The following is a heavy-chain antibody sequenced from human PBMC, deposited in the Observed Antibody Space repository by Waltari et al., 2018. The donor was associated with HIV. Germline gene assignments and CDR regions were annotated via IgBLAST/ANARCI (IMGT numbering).Heavy chain of an antibody. CDR1: GFTFSNFW. CDR3: ASPSIRAGMDV. Sequence: EVQLVESGGGLVQPGGSLRLSCAASGFTFSNFWMSWVRQAPGKGLEWWANIKQDGSEKYYVDSVKGRFTISRDNAKNSLYLQMNSLRAEDTAVYYCASPSIRAGMDVWGQGTTVTVSS. V-gene: IGHV3-7*01. CDR2: IKQDGSEK. D-gene: IGHD2-2*02. J-gene: IGHJ6*02.